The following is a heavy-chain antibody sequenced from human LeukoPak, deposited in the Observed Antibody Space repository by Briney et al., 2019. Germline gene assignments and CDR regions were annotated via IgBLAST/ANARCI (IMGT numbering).Heavy chain of an antibody. J-gene: IGHJ3*02. CDR1: GGSISSGTYY. CDR3: ARAPPHYDSSGYYSSDAFDI. D-gene: IGHD3-22*01. Sequence: SETLSLTCTVSGGSISSGTYYWSWIRQPAGKGLEWIGRIYTSGTTNYNPSLKSRVTISVDTSKNQFSLKLSSVTAADTAVYYCARAPPHYDSSGYYSSDAFDIWGQGTMVTVSS. V-gene: IGHV4-61*02. CDR2: IYTSGTT.